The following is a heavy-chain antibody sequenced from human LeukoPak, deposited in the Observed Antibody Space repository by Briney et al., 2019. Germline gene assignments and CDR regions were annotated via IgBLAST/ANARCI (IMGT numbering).Heavy chain of an antibody. CDR3: ARGLWYGVV. V-gene: IGHV3-7*01. CDR1: GITFSNYW. D-gene: IGHD3-10*01. J-gene: IGHJ4*02. CDR2: IKQDGSEK. Sequence: PGGSLRLSCAGSGITFSNYWMTWVRQAPGKGLEWVATIKQDGSEKYYVDPEKGRFTISRDNTKNSLYLQMNSLRAEDTAVYYCARGLWYGVVWGQGTLVTVSS.